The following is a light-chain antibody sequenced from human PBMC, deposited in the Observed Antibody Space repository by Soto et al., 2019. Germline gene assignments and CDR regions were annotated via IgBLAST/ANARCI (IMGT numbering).Light chain of an antibody. V-gene: IGKV1-33*01. Sequence: DIQMTQSPSSLSATVGDRVTITCQASQDISKYLNWYQQKPGKAPKLLIYDASNLETGVPSRFSGSGSGTDFSLTINSLQPEDIATYYCQEYGVVPRFGPGTKLNIK. CDR3: QEYGVVPR. J-gene: IGKJ3*01. CDR1: QDISKY. CDR2: DAS.